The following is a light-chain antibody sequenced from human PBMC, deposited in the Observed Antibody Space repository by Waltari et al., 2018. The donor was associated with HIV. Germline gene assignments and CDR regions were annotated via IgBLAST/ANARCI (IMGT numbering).Light chain of an antibody. CDR2: HSS. CDR1: QNVDDK. J-gene: IGKJ4*01. Sequence: DILLTQSPPPISVSPRGRVTVSCRASQNVDDKLAWYQQKPGQSPRLLIYHSSVRAAGVPTRFGGAGSATNFTLTITSLQSEDFALYFCQQYHHWPPLTFGGGSRVELK. V-gene: IGKV3D-15*01. CDR3: QQYHHWPPLT.